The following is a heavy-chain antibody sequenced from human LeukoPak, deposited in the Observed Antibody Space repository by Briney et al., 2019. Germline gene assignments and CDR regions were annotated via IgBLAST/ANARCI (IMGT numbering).Heavy chain of an antibody. CDR2: IKQDGSEK. J-gene: IGHJ4*02. D-gene: IGHD2-2*01. V-gene: IGHV3-7*01. CDR3: ARVGYCSSTSCLYFDY. Sequence: GGSLRLSCAVSGFNFRSYGMHWVRQAPGKGLEWVANIKQDGSEKYYVDSVKGRFTISRDNAKNSLYLQMNSLRAEDTAVYYCARVGYCSSTSCLYFDYWGQGTLVTVSS. CDR1: GFNFRSYG.